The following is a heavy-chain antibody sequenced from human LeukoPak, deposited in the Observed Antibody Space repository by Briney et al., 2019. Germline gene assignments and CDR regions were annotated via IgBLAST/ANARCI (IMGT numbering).Heavy chain of an antibody. CDR1: GFSPRTTGMC. D-gene: IGHD6-13*01. J-gene: IGHJ6*02. Sequence: SGPTLVNPTQTLTLTCTFSGFSPRTTGMCVSWIRQPPGKALEWLARIDRDDDKYYSTSLKTRLTISKDTSKNQVVLTMTNMDPVDTATYYCARIAGIAAAGIYYYGMDVWGQGTTVTVSS. V-gene: IGHV2-70*11. CDR3: ARIAGIAAAGIYYYGMDV. CDR2: IDRDDDK.